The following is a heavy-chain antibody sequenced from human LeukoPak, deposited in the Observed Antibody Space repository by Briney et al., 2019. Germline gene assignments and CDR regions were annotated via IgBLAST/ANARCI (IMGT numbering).Heavy chain of an antibody. J-gene: IGHJ4*02. V-gene: IGHV5-51*01. CDR3: ARSDVELWFTTGFDY. Sequence: GESLKISCKGSGYSFTSYWIGWVRQMPGKGLEWMGIIYPGDSDTRYSPSFQGQVTISADKSISTAYLQWSSLKASDTAMYYCARSDVELWFTTGFDYWGQGTLATVSS. CDR2: IYPGDSDT. CDR1: GYSFTSYW. D-gene: IGHD3-10*01.